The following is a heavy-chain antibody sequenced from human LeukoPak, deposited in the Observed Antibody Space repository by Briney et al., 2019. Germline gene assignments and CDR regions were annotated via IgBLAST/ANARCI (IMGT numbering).Heavy chain of an antibody. CDR1: GYTFTTYG. Sequence: ASVKVSCKASGYTFTTYGINWVRQAPGQGLEWMGWISVYNSNTNYAQNLQDRVTMTTDTSTSTAYMELRSLRSDDTAVYYCTRARRGYSNGGFDYWGQGTLVTVSS. D-gene: IGHD5-12*01. J-gene: IGHJ4*02. CDR3: TRARRGYSNGGFDY. V-gene: IGHV1-18*01. CDR2: ISVYNSNT.